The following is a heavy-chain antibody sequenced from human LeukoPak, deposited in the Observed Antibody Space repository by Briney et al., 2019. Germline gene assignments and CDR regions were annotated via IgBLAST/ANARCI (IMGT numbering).Heavy chain of an antibody. D-gene: IGHD3-22*01. V-gene: IGHV5-51*01. CDR1: GFNFTAYW. CDR2: SHPINSDT. Sequence: GESLKISCKGSGFNFTAYWIAWVRQMPGKGLEWMGISHPINSDTKYSPSFQGQVTISADKSSSTAYLQWNSLKASGTAMYYCARHQYYYDSSGNYGWFDSWGQETLVTVSS. J-gene: IGHJ5*01. CDR3: ARHQYYYDSSGNYGWFDS.